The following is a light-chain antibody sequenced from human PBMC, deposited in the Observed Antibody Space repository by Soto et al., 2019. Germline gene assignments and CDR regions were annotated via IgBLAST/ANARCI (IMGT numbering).Light chain of an antibody. CDR3: QQYNSDST. CDR2: KAS. CDR1: QSISIW. J-gene: IGKJ1*01. Sequence: IPMTQSPSTLSASVGDRVTITCRASQSISIWLAWYQQKPGKAPKLLIHKASSLESEVPSRFSGSGSGTEFTLTISSLHPDDSATDYFQQYNSDSTVGQGNKVEIK. V-gene: IGKV1-5*03.